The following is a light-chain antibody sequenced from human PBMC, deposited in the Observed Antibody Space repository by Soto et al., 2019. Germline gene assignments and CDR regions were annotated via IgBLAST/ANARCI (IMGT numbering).Light chain of an antibody. V-gene: IGLV2-11*01. Sequence: QSALTQPRSVSGSPGQSVTISCTGTSSDVGGYNYVSWYQQHPGKAPKVIIYDVSKRPSGVPDRFSGSKSGSTASLTISGLQAEDESDYYCSSFAGSSTFVFGGGTKLTVL. CDR1: SSDVGGYNY. CDR3: SSFAGSSTFV. J-gene: IGLJ2*01. CDR2: DVS.